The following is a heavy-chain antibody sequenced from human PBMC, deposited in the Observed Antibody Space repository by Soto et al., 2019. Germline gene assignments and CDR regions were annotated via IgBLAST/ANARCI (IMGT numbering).Heavy chain of an antibody. V-gene: IGHV3-23*01. Sequence: GGSLRLSCAASGFMFSTTDMSWVRQAPGKGLEWLTTIEGSGEITYYADSVKGRFTISRDNSKSTVYLQMDSLTADDTAIYFCLKNPDWFNTWGQGTPVTVSS. CDR1: GFMFSTTD. CDR3: LKNPDWFNT. CDR2: IEGSGEIT. J-gene: IGHJ5*02.